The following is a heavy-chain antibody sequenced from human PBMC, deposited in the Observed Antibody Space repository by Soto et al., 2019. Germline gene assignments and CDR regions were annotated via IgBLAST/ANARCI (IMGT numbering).Heavy chain of an antibody. Sequence: QVQLVQSGAELKKPGASVKVSCKASGYTFTASYIHWVRQDPGQGLEWMGWINPDSGITNYARKFQGRVTLTGDTSISTAYMELNTLKSDDSALYYCVRDTGRSLASVRFDAWGQGTLVTVSS. CDR2: INPDSGIT. CDR3: VRDTGRSLASVRFDA. D-gene: IGHD1-1*01. CDR1: GYTFTASY. V-gene: IGHV1-2*02. J-gene: IGHJ4*02.